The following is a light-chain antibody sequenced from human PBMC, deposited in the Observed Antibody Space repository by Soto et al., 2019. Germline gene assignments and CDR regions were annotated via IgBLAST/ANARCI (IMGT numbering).Light chain of an antibody. V-gene: IGKV3-20*01. CDR1: ERIYSAY. J-gene: IGKJ5*01. Sequence: EVVLTQSPGTLSLSRGERATLSCRASERIYSAYLGWYQQKPGQAPRLLIYGTSSRATGIPDRFSSSGSGTDFTLTISRLEPEDFAVYYCQQYGNSPITFGQGTRLEI. CDR2: GTS. CDR3: QQYGNSPIT.